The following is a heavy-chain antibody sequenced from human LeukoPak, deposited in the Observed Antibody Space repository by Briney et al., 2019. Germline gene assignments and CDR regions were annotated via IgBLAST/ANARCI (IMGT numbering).Heavy chain of an antibody. J-gene: IGHJ4*02. CDR1: GYTFTSYG. V-gene: IGHV1-18*01. D-gene: IGHD6-19*01. Sequence: GASVKVSCKASGYTFTSYGISWVRQAPGQGLEWMGWISAYNGNTNYAQKLQGRVTMTTDTSTSTAYMKLRSLRSDDTAVYYCASRAVAGYFDYWGQGTLVTVSS. CDR2: ISAYNGNT. CDR3: ASRAVAGYFDY.